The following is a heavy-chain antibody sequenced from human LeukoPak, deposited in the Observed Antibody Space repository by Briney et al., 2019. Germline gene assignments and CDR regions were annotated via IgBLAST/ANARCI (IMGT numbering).Heavy chain of an antibody. J-gene: IGHJ5*02. Sequence: GASVKVSCKASGYTFTDYYIQWVRQAPGQGPEWMGWTNPQSGGTIYAQKFQGRVTMTRETSISTAYMELSRLKSDDTAVFYCARGSYWYDAWGQGTLVTVSS. D-gene: IGHD6-13*01. CDR1: GYTFTDYY. CDR2: TNPQSGGT. CDR3: ARGSYWYDA. V-gene: IGHV1-2*02.